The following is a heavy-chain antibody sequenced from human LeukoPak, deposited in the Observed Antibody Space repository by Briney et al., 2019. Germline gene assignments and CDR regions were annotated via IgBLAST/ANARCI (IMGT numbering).Heavy chain of an antibody. V-gene: IGHV3-11*01. D-gene: IGHD3-9*01. Sequence: PGGSLRLSCAASGFTFSDYYMSWIRQAPGKGLEWVSYISSSGSTIYYADSVKGRFTISRDNAKNSLYLQMNSLRAEDTAVYYCARDRIPTWHYDILTDPADYWGQGTLVTVSS. CDR1: GFTFSDYY. CDR3: ARDRIPTWHYDILTDPADY. CDR2: ISSSGSTI. J-gene: IGHJ4*02.